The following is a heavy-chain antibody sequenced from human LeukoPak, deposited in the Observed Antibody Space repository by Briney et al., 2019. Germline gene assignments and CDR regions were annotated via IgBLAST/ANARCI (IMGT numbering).Heavy chain of an antibody. D-gene: IGHD6-19*01. Sequence: PGGSLRLSCAASGFTFSSYWMHWVRQAPGKGLVWVSRINSDGSSTSYADSVKGRFTISRDNAKNTLYLQMNSLRAEDTAVYYCRLGAVAGRGSDYWGQGTLVTVSS. CDR3: RLGAVAGRGSDY. CDR2: INSDGSST. J-gene: IGHJ4*02. V-gene: IGHV3-74*01. CDR1: GFTFSSYW.